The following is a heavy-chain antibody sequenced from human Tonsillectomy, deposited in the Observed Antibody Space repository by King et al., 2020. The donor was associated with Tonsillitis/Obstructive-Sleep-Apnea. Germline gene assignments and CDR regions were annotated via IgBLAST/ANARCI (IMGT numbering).Heavy chain of an antibody. V-gene: IGHV3-9*01. J-gene: IGHJ3*02. CDR3: VKNISITGEGAFDI. Sequence: VQLVESGGGLVQPGRSLRLSCAASGFTFDDYAMHWVRQAAGKGLEWVSGMKSNSATIAYADSVRGRFAISRDSAKNSLYMQINSLGHEDTALYYCVKNISITGEGAFDIWGQGTMVTVSS. CDR1: GFTFDDYA. D-gene: IGHD1-14*01. CDR2: MKSNSATI.